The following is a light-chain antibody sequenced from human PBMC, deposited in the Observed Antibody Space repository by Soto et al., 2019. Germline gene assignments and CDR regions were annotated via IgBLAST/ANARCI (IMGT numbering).Light chain of an antibody. V-gene: IGLV1-44*01. J-gene: IGLJ3*02. CDR3: SVWDDSLNGVV. CDR1: SSNIGINT. Sequence: QSVLTQPPSASGTPGQRVTISCSGSSSNIGINTVNWYQQFPGTVPKVLIYLNDQRPSGVPDRFSGSKSGTSASLAISGLQSEDEADYYCSVWDDSLNGVVFGGGTKLTVL. CDR2: LND.